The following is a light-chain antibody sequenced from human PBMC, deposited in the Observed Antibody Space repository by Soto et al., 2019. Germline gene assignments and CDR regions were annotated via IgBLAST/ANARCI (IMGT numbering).Light chain of an antibody. CDR2: DAS. J-gene: IGKJ2*01. Sequence: EIVMTQSPATLSVSPGERATLSCRASQSVSSKLAWYQQTPGQAPRLLIYDASTRATAIPARFSGSGSGTEFTLTISSLQSEDFAVYYCQQYNNWPPYTFGQGTKLEIK. V-gene: IGKV3-15*01. CDR1: QSVSSK. CDR3: QQYNNWPPYT.